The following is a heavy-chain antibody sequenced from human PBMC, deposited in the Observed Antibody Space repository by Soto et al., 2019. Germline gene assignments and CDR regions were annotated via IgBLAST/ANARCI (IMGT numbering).Heavy chain of an antibody. D-gene: IGHD4-17*01. Sequence: GASVKVSCKASGVTFSSYAISWVRQAPGQGLEWMGGIIPIFGTANYAQKFQGRVTITADESTSTAYMELSSLRSEDTAVYYCARDPLDGHYYYYYGMDVWGQGTTVTVSS. CDR2: IIPIFGTA. CDR3: ARDPLDGHYYYYYGMDV. J-gene: IGHJ6*02. CDR1: GVTFSSYA. V-gene: IGHV1-69*13.